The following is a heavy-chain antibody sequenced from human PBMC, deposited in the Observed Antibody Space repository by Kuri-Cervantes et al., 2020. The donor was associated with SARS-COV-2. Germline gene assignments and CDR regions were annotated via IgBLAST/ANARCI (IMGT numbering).Heavy chain of an antibody. CDR1: GGTFSNYA. J-gene: IGHJ5*01. D-gene: IGHD2-15*01. CDR2: SIPMFTTV. Sequence: SVKVSCKASGGTFSNYAITWVRQAPGQGLEWMGGSIPMFTTVYYAQKFQGRVTMTRDTSTSTVYMELSSLRSEDTAVYYCARGANTKRLLNIVVANNWFDPWGQGNLVTVSS. CDR3: ARGANTKRLLNIVVANNWFDP. V-gene: IGHV1-69*05.